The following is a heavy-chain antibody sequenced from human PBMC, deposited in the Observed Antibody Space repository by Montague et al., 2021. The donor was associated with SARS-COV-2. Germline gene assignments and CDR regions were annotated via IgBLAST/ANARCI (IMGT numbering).Heavy chain of an antibody. CDR1: GGSISRYF. D-gene: IGHD3-16*01. CDR3: ARVTLGGRDGRTRQYEGLDS. Sequence: SETLSLTCTVSGGSISRYFWNWIRQTPGKGLEWMGYVHDIESSIYNPSLQSRITILLDTPKNQFSLRLNAVTAADTAVYYCARVTLGGRDGRTRQYEGLDSWGQGIPVTVSS. CDR2: VHDIESS. J-gene: IGHJ4*02. V-gene: IGHV4-59*01.